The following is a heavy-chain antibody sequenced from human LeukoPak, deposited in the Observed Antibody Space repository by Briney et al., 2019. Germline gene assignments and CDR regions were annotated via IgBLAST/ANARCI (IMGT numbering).Heavy chain of an antibody. Sequence: SETLSLTCTVSGGSISGSNFYWGWIRQPPGKGLDWIGSIYYSGSTYTNPSLKSRGTISVDTSKNHFSLRLSSVTAADTAVYYCARVFSPAAGYQYFQKWGQGTLVTVSS. CDR1: GGSISGSNFY. V-gene: IGHV4-39*02. D-gene: IGHD6-13*01. CDR2: IYYSGST. J-gene: IGHJ1*01. CDR3: ARVFSPAAGYQYFQK.